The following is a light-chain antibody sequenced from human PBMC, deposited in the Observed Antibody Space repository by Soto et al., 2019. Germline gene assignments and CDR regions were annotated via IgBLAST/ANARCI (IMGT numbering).Light chain of an antibody. J-gene: IGKJ3*01. Sequence: DIQMTQSPSSLSASVGDRVTITCQASQDISNYLNWYQQKPGKAPKLLIYDASNLKVGVPIRCSGSESGTDFTFTITSLQPEDIATYYCQQYDNLPFTFGPATNVDIK. CDR3: QQYDNLPFT. CDR1: QDISNY. V-gene: IGKV1-33*01. CDR2: DAS.